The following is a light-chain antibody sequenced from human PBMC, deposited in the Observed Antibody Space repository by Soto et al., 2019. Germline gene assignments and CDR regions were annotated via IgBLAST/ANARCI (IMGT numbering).Light chain of an antibody. Sequence: EIVFTQSPGTLSLSPGERATLSCRTSQSVSSSYLAWYQQKHGQAPRLLIYDASSRATGIPDRFSGSGSGTDFTLTISRLEPEEFAVYYCQHYGSSRTFGQGTKVEIK. CDR3: QHYGSSRT. J-gene: IGKJ1*01. CDR1: QSVSSSY. CDR2: DAS. V-gene: IGKV3-20*01.